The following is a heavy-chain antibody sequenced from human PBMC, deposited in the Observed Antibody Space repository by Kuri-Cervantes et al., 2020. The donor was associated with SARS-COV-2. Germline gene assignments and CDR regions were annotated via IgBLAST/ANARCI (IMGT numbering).Heavy chain of an antibody. CDR3: ARTDLMLTAPDY. Sequence: ASVKVSCKASGYTFTGYYMHWVRQAPGQGLEWMGWINPNSGGTNYAQKFQGRVTMTRNTSISTAYMELSSLRSEDTAVYYCARTDLMLTAPDYWGQGTLVTVSS. J-gene: IGHJ4*02. D-gene: IGHD1-14*01. CDR2: INPNSGGT. V-gene: IGHV1-2*02. CDR1: GYTFTGYY.